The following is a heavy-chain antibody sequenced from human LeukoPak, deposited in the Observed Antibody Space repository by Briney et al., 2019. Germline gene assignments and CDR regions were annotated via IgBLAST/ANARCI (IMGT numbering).Heavy chain of an antibody. V-gene: IGHV4-61*02. D-gene: IGHD3-22*01. CDR1: GGSISSGSYY. Sequence: SETLSLTCTVSGGSISSGSYYWSWIRHPAGKGLEWIGRIYTSGSTNYNPSLKSRVTISVDTSKNQFSLKLSSVTAADTAVYYCARASLYYDSSGYACDSWGQGTMVTVSS. CDR3: ARASLYYDSSGYACDS. J-gene: IGHJ3*02. CDR2: IYTSGST.